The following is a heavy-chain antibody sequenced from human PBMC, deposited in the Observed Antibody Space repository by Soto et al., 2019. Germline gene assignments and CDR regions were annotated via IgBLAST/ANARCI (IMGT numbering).Heavy chain of an antibody. D-gene: IGHD6-19*01. CDR3: ARRYGWLYFDY. J-gene: IGHJ4*02. Sequence: GSLRLSCTASGFTFSSYAMNWIRQPPGKGLEWIGTIFYSGSTYYNPSLKSRVTISVDTSKNQFSLRLISVTAADTALYYCARRYGWLYFDYWGQGSLVTVSS. V-gene: IGHV4-39*01. CDR1: GFTFSSYA. CDR2: IFYSGST.